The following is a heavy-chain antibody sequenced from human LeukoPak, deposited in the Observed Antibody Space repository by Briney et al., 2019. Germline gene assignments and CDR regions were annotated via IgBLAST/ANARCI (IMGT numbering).Heavy chain of an antibody. CDR2: IRSKANSYAT. D-gene: IGHD6-13*01. J-gene: IGHJ1*01. Sequence: GGSLKLSCAASGFTFSGSAMHWVRQASGKGLEWVGRIRSKANSYATAYAASVKGRFTISRDDSKNTAYLQMNSLKTEDTAVYYCTEGVGSSWYNPDQAEYFQHWGQGTLVTVSS. CDR1: GFTFSGSA. V-gene: IGHV3-73*01. CDR3: TEGVGSSWYNPDQAEYFQH.